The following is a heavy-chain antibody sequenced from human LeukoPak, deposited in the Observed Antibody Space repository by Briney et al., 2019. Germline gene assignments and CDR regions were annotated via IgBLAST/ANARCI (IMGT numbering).Heavy chain of an antibody. D-gene: IGHD3-22*01. CDR3: ARDLRYYDSSGYYL. Sequence: GGSLRLPCAASGFTFSSYAMHWVRQAPGKGLEWVAVISYDGSNKYYADSVKGRFTISRDNSENTLYLQMNSLRAEDTAVYYCARDLRYYDSSGYYLWGQGTLVTVSS. CDR2: ISYDGSNK. V-gene: IGHV3-30-3*01. CDR1: GFTFSSYA. J-gene: IGHJ5*02.